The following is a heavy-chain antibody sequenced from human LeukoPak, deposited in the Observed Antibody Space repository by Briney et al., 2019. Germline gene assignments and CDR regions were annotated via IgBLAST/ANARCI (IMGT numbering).Heavy chain of an antibody. CDR2: TYYRSKWYN. J-gene: IGHJ6*02. D-gene: IGHD6-13*01. CDR1: GDSVSSNSGA. V-gene: IGHV6-1*01. CDR3: ARAPSSSHYYYYGMDV. Sequence: SQTLSLTCAISGDSVSSNSGAWHWIRQSPSKGLEWLGRTYYRSKWYNDYAVSVKSRITINPDTSKNQFSLQLNSVTPEDTAVYYCARAPSSSHYYYYGMDVWGQGTTVTVSS.